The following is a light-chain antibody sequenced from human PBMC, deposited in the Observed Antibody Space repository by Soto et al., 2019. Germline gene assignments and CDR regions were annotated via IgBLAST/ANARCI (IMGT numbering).Light chain of an antibody. CDR1: QNVSDW. CDR3: QQYSKEYT. J-gene: IGKJ2*01. CDR2: KAS. Sequence: DVEMTQSPSTLPTSIGDRVTINCQASQNVSDWLAWYQQKPGKAPKLLIYKASRLESGVPSRFSASGSGTDFTLTINSLQSDDFATYFCQQYSKEYTFGQGTKLEIK. V-gene: IGKV1-5*03.